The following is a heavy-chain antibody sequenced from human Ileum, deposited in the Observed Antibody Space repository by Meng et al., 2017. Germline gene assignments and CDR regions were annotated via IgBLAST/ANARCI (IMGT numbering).Heavy chain of an antibody. CDR2: ISHSGST. Sequence: QARLQVSGPVLVDLSGPLLLTFAVSSGSITSDTYWSWVRLPSGKGLEWIGQISHSGSTFYNPSLKSRVTMSVDKSKSQFSLMLTSVTAADTAVYYCARHGGYYQGFWGQGTLVTVSS. CDR1: SGSITSDTY. CDR3: ARHGGYYQGF. J-gene: IGHJ4*02. D-gene: IGHD4-23*01. V-gene: IGHV4-4*02.